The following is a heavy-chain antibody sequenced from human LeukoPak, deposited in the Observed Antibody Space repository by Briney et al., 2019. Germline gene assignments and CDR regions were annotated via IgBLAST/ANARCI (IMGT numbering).Heavy chain of an antibody. CDR1: GFTFSNYA. CDR2: ISASGLST. D-gene: IGHD1-20*01. CDR3: GKETSITGAGDF. Sequence: GGSLTLSCVASGFTFSNYAMSWVRQAPGKGLEYVSPISASGLSTYYTDSVRGRFTNSRDNSKNTLYLQMHSLRAEDTAVYYCGKETSITGAGDFWGQGALVTVSS. J-gene: IGHJ4*02. V-gene: IGHV3-23*01.